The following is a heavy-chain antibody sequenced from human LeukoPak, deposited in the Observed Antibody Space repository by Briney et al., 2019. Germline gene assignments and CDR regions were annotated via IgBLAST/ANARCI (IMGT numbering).Heavy chain of an antibody. V-gene: IGHV1-46*01. CDR3: ARDDGGSSLRYFDY. D-gene: IGHD1-26*01. CDR2: INPRGVNT. J-gene: IGHJ4*02. Sequence: ASVKVSCKTSGYTFTDYYMHWVRQAPGQGLEWMGIINPRGVNTIYAQKFQGRVTMTRDTSTSTVYMELSSLRSKDTAVYYCARDDGGSSLRYFDYWGQGTLVTVSS. CDR1: GYTFTDYY.